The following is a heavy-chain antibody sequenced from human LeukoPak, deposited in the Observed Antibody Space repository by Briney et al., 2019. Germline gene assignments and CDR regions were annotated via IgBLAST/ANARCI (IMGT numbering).Heavy chain of an antibody. Sequence: GGSLRLSCAASGFTFSSYGTSWVRQAPGKGLEWVSAISGSGGSTYYADSVKGRFTISRDNSKNTLYLQMNSLRAEDTAVYYCASRLYYGSGIETWGQGTLVTVSS. CDR1: GFTFSSYG. V-gene: IGHV3-23*01. CDR2: ISGSGGST. CDR3: ASRLYYGSGIET. D-gene: IGHD3-10*01. J-gene: IGHJ5*02.